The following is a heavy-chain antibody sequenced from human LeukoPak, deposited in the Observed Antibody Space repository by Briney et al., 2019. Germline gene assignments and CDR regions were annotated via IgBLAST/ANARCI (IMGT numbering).Heavy chain of an antibody. CDR1: GFTVSGNY. D-gene: IGHD6-19*01. Sequence: GGSLRLSCAASGFTVSGNYMSWVRQAPGKGLEWVSVIYSSGSTYYADSVKGRFTISRDNSKNTLYLQMNSLRPEDTAVYYCAGERGEEYSSGWYKTNYFYNWGQGIRVTVSS. CDR3: AGERGEEYSSGWYKTNYFYN. V-gene: IGHV3-53*01. J-gene: IGHJ4*02. CDR2: IYSSGST.